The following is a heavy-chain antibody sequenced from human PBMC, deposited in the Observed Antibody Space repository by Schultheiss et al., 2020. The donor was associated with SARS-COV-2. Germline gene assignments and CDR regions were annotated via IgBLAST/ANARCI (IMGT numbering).Heavy chain of an antibody. CDR1: GFTFDDYG. Sequence: GGSLRLSFAASGFTFDDYGMSWVRQAPGKGLEWVSSISASSAYIYYPDSVKGRFTISRDNANNSLYLQMHSLRVEDTAVYYCVRDRSWWTPYNCFDLWGRGTLVTVSS. D-gene: IGHD2-15*01. CDR2: ISASSAYI. CDR3: VRDRSWWTPYNCFDL. V-gene: IGHV3-21*01. J-gene: IGHJ5*02.